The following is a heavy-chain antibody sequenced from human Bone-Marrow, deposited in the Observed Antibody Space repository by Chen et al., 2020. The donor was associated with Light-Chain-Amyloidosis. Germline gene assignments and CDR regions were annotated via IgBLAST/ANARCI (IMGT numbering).Heavy chain of an antibody. D-gene: IGHD6-19*01. J-gene: IGHJ6*02. CDR1: GLICHTYS. CDR2: ITGSGDI. CDR3: ARAAAVGGGFNYYGMDV. V-gene: IGHV3-21*04. Sequence: EMQLVESGGGLVKRGGSLRLSCADSGLICHTYSFKWVRQAPGKGLEWVSSITGSGDIYYADSVKGRFTISRDDAKKTVYLQMNSLRAEDTAVYYCARAAAVGGGFNYYGMDVWGQGTTVTVAS.